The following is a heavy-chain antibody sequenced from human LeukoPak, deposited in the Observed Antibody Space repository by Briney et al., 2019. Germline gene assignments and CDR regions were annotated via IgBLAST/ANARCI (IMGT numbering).Heavy chain of an antibody. J-gene: IGHJ6*03. CDR1: GGSISSSSYY. D-gene: IGHD2-15*01. CDR3: ARAVGSSVDCSGGSCYHAAMDV. CDR2: IYYSGST. Sequence: SETLSLTCTVSGGSISSSSYYWGWIRQPPGKGLEWIGSIYYSGSTYYNPSLKSRVTISVDTSKNQFSLKLSSVTAADTAVYYCARAVGSSVDCSGGSCYHAAMDVWGKGTTVTVSS. V-gene: IGHV4-39*01.